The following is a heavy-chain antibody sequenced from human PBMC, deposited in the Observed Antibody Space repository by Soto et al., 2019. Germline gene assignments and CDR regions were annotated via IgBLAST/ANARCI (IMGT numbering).Heavy chain of an antibody. D-gene: IGHD2-8*01. CDR1: GGSVSSGSYY. V-gene: IGHV4-61*01. CDR3: ARVYCTNGVCSLFDP. J-gene: IGHJ5*02. Sequence: KTSETLSLTCTVSGGSVSSGSYYWTWIRQPPGKGLEWVGYIYNIGSTNYNSSLKSRVTISADTSKNQFSLKLSSVTAADTAVYYCARVYCTNGVCSLFDPWGQGTLVTVSS. CDR2: IYNIGST.